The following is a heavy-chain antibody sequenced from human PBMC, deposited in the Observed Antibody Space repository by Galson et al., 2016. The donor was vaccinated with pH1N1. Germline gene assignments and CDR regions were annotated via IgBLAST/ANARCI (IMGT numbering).Heavy chain of an antibody. J-gene: IGHJ6*02. Sequence: QSGAEVKKPGESLKISCKGSGYSFTNYWIAWVRQMPGKGLEWMGIIYPSDSDTRYSPSFQGQVTISADTSINTAYLQWSSLQASDTAVFYCARQDTSGFRFYHYGMDVWGQGTAVTVSS. CDR2: IYPSDSDT. V-gene: IGHV5-51*01. D-gene: IGHD3-22*01. CDR3: ARQDTSGFRFYHYGMDV. CDR1: GYSFTNYW.